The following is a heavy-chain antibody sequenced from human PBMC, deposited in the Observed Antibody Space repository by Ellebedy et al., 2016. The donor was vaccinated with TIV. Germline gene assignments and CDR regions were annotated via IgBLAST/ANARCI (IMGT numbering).Heavy chain of an antibody. J-gene: IGHJ5*02. V-gene: IGHV1-46*02. Sequence: AASVKVSCKASGYAFNTSYMHWVRQAPGQGLEWMGIIDPSDGVTNYPQKFQGRVTMTRDTSTSTLYMQLISLRSEDTAVYYCAREARGTGGFDPWGQGTLVTVSS. D-gene: IGHD2-8*02. CDR2: IDPSDGVT. CDR3: AREARGTGGFDP. CDR1: GYAFNTSY.